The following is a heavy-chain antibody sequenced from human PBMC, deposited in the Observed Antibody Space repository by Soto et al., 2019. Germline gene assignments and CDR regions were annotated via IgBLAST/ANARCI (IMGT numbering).Heavy chain of an antibody. J-gene: IGHJ4*02. CDR2: TYYRSKWYN. CDR1: GDRVSSNSAA. V-gene: IGHV6-1*01. Sequence: SQTLSLPCAISGDRVSSNSAAWNWLRQSPSRGLEWLGRTYYRSKWYNDYAVSVKSRITINPDTSKNQFSLQLNSVTPEDTAVYYCARARTEQQGYYFDYWGQGTLVTVSS. D-gene: IGHD6-13*01. CDR3: ARARTEQQGYYFDY.